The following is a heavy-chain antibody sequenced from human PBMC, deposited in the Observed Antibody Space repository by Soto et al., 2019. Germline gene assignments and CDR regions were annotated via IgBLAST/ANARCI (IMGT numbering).Heavy chain of an antibody. J-gene: IGHJ4*02. CDR3: ASYLTTLGYN. CDR1: GGSFSGYY. CDR2: INHSGST. V-gene: IGHV4-34*01. Sequence: SETLSLTCAVYGGSFSGYYWSWIRQPPGKGLEWIGEINHSGSTNYNPSLKSRVTISVDTSKNQFSLKLSSVTAADTAVYYCASYLTTLGYNWGQGTLVTVSS. D-gene: IGHD2-2*02.